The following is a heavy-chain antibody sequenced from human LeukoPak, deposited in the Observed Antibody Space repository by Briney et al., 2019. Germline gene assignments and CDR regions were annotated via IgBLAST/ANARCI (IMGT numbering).Heavy chain of an antibody. J-gene: IGHJ4*02. CDR1: GGSISSGGYS. V-gene: IGHV4-30-2*01. CDR2: IFHGGNT. Sequence: PSETLSLTCGASGGSISSGGYSWSWIRQPPGKGLEWIGYIFHGGNTYYNPFLKSRVTISVDRSKNQFSLKLSSVTAADTAVYYCARGGSYYDSSGYTVDYWGQGTLVTVSS. D-gene: IGHD3-22*01. CDR3: ARGGSYYDSSGYTVDY.